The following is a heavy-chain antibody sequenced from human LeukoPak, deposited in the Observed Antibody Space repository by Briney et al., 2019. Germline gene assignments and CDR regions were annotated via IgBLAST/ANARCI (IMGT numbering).Heavy chain of an antibody. CDR3: ARANPRFYYLFDF. J-gene: IGHJ4*02. D-gene: IGHD1-26*01. CDR2: INPSGGST. V-gene: IGHV1-46*01. Sequence: GASVKVSCKASGYTFTSYYMHWVRQAPGQGLEWMGIINPSGGSTSYAQKFQGRVTMTRDTSTSTVYMELSSLRSEDTAVHYCARANPRFYYLFDFWGQGTLVTVSS. CDR1: GYTFTSYY.